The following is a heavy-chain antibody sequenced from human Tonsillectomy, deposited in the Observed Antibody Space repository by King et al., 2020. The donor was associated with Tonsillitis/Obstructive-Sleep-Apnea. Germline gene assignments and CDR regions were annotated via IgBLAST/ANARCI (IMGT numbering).Heavy chain of an antibody. CDR1: GFTVSNAW. CDR2: IKSKTDGGTA. CDR3: TTYDFWSGYSY. V-gene: IGHV3-15*01. D-gene: IGHD3-3*01. Sequence: DVQLVESGGGLVKPGGSLRLSCAASGFTVSNAWMSWVRQAPGKGLEWVGRIKSKTDGGTADYGAPVKGRFTISRDESKNTLYLQTSSLKTEDTAVYYCTTYDFWSGYSYWGQGTLVTVSS. J-gene: IGHJ4*02.